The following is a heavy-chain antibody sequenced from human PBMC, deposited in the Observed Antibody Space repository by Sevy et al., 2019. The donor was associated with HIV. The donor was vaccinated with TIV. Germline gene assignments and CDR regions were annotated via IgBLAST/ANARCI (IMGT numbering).Heavy chain of an antibody. CDR3: ARSAIAVAGSYGMDV. Sequence: GGSLRLSCAASGFTFNNYAMHWVRQAPGKGLEWVALISSDGGKEYYADSVKGRFTISRDNSKNTLYLQMNSLRAEDTVVYYCARSAIAVAGSYGMDVWGQGTTVTVSS. CDR1: GFTFNNYA. CDR2: ISSDGGKE. J-gene: IGHJ6*02. D-gene: IGHD6-19*01. V-gene: IGHV3-30*04.